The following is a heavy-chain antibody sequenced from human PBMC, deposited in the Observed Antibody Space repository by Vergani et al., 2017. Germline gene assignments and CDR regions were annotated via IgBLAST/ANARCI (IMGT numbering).Heavy chain of an antibody. Sequence: QVQVVQSRAAVKKSGASVKVSCKTSGYPFSNYYMHWVRQAPGQGLEWMGIINPSGGHTNYAQKFQGRVTMTSDTSTSTVYMELSSLISEDTTIFYCARGDYVMLTGFRYWGQGTLVTVSA. CDR1: GYPFSNYY. CDR3: ARGDYVMLTGFRY. J-gene: IGHJ4*02. V-gene: IGHV1-46*01. CDR2: INPSGGHT. D-gene: IGHD3-9*01.